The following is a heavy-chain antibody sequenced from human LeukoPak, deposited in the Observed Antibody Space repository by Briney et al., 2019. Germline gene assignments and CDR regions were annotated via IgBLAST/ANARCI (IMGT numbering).Heavy chain of an antibody. J-gene: IGHJ3*02. CDR1: GFTFDDYA. D-gene: IGHD3-22*01. CDR3: AKALYYYDSSAPGSFDI. CDR2: ISWNSGSI. Sequence: PGGSLRLSCAASGFTFDDYAMHWVRQAPGRGLEWVSGISWNSGSIGYADSVKGRFTISRDNAKNSLYLQMNSLRAEDTTLYYCAKALYYYDSSAPGSFDIRGQGTMVTVSS. V-gene: IGHV3-9*01.